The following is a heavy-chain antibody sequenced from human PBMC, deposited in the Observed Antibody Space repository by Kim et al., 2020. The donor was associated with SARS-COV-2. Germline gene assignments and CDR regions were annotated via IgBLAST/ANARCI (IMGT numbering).Heavy chain of an antibody. J-gene: IGHJ5*02. CDR2: INAGNGNT. Sequence: ASVKVSCKASGYTFTSYAMHWVRQAPGQRLEWMGWINAGNGNTKYSQKFQGRVTITRDTSASTAYMELSSLRSEDTAVYYFARASYTILELAGDWFDPWGQGTLVTVSS. D-gene: IGHD3-3*01. CDR3: ARASYTILELAGDWFDP. V-gene: IGHV1-3*01. CDR1: GYTFTSYA.